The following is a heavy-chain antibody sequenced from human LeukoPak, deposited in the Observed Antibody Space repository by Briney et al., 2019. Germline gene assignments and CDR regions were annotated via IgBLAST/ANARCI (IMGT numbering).Heavy chain of an antibody. J-gene: IGHJ4*02. CDR1: GFIFSSYA. CDR2: ISNSGRGT. D-gene: IGHD2/OR15-2a*01. V-gene: IGHV3-23*01. Sequence: GGSLRLSRAASGFIFSSYAMNWVRQGSGKGVEWVSSISNSGRGTYYADFVQGRFIISRDNSKSTVYLQMNSLRAEDTAIYFCAKDADFEYSTSPDHWGQGTLVTVSS. CDR3: AKDADFEYSTSPDH.